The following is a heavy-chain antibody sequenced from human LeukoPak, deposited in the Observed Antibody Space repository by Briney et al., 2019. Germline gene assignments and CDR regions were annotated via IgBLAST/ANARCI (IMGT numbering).Heavy chain of an antibody. CDR3: VRDWEGFNFDI. Sequence: PSETLSLTCTVSGGSVRSYHWSFHNSGGTRCNPSLQSRVTISVDTSKNQFSLKLRYVPAPDPAVYYCVRDWEGFNFDIWGQGTMVTVSS. J-gene: IGHJ3*02. D-gene: IGHD1-26*01. V-gene: IGHV4-59*02. CDR2: HNSGGT. CDR1: GGSVRSYH.